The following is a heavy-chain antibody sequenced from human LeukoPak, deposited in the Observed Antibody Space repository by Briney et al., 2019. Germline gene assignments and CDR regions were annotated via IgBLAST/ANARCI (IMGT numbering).Heavy chain of an antibody. CDR2: ISSSDSDI. D-gene: IGHD3-3*01. CDR1: GVTFSSYS. Sequence: PGGSLRLSCATSGVTFSSYSMTWVRQAPGKGLEWVSSISSSDSDIYYADSVKGRFTISRDNAKNSLYLQMSSLRAEDTAVYYCARVRLRVVNIGTFDYWGQGTLVTVSS. J-gene: IGHJ4*02. CDR3: ARVRLRVVNIGTFDY. V-gene: IGHV3-21*01.